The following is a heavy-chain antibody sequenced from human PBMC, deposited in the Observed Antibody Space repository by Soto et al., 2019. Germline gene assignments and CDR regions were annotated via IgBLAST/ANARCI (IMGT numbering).Heavy chain of an antibody. D-gene: IGHD2-2*02. Sequence: ASVKVSCKASGYTFTSYGISWVRQAPGQGREWMGWNSAYNGNTNYAKKLQGRVTMTTDTSTSTPYMELRSLRSDDTAVYYRARGRYPKYWFDPWGQGTLVTVSS. CDR3: ARGRYPKYWFDP. CDR1: GYTFTSYG. V-gene: IGHV1-18*04. J-gene: IGHJ5*02. CDR2: NSAYNGNT.